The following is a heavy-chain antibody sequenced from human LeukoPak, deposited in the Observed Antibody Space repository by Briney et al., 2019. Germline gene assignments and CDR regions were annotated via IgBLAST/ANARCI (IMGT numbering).Heavy chain of an antibody. CDR1: GFTFSTYW. Sequence: PGGSLRLSCAAPGFTFSTYWMHWVRQAPGKGLVWVSRIKNDGSFTNYADSVKGRFTISRDNAKNTLHLQMNSLRAEDTAVYYCARSDYLTNWGQGTLVTVSS. V-gene: IGHV3-74*01. J-gene: IGHJ4*02. D-gene: IGHD4-17*01. CDR2: IKNDGSFT. CDR3: ARSDYLTN.